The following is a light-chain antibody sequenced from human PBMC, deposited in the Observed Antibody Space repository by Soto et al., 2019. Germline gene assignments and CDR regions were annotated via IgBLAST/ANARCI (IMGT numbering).Light chain of an antibody. J-gene: IGLJ1*01. CDR3: SSYTSSSPLYV. Sequence: QSVLTQPASVSGSPGQSITMSCTGTNSDIGFYNYVSWYQQHPGEAPKLIIYEVAKRPSGVSSRFSGSKSGNTASLTISGLQAEDEADYHCSSYTSSSPLYVFGTGTKVTVL. CDR1: NSDIGFYNY. V-gene: IGLV2-14*01. CDR2: EVA.